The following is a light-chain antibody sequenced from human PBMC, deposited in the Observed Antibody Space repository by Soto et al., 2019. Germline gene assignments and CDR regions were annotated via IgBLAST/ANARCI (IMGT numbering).Light chain of an antibody. V-gene: IGKV3-20*01. J-gene: IGKJ5*01. CDR3: QDSAYLPIT. Sequence: LWISPGTLSLSRGERATLSCRASERIYSAYLGWYQQKPGQAPRLLIYGTSSRATGIPDRFSGSGSGTDFTLTISRLEPEDFALYYCQDSAYLPITFAQGTRLEIK. CDR1: ERIYSAY. CDR2: GTS.